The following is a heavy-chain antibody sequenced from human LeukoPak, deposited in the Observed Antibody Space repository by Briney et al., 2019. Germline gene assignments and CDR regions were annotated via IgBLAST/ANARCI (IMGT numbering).Heavy chain of an antibody. D-gene: IGHD3-10*01. CDR3: ARVPTNYYGSGSFFDY. CDR1: GGSISSGGYY. CDR2: INHSGST. Sequence: SETLSLTCTVSGGSISSGGYYWSWIRQPPGKGLEWIGEINHSGSTNYNPSLKSRVTISVDTSKNQFSLKLSSVTAADTAVYYCARVPTNYYGSGSFFDYWGQGTLVTVSS. V-gene: IGHV4-39*07. J-gene: IGHJ4*02.